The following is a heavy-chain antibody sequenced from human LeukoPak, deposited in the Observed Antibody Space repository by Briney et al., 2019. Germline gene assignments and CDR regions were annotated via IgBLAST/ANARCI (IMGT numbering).Heavy chain of an antibody. D-gene: IGHD3-10*01. V-gene: IGHV3-30*02. CDR3: AKVWGSGSYYSSIFDY. Sequence: PGGSLRLSCAASGFTFSSYGMHWVRQAPGKGLEWVAFIRYDGSNKYYADSVKGRFTISRDNSMNTLYLQMNSLRAEDTAVYYCAKVWGSGSYYSSIFDYWGQGTLVTVSS. CDR2: IRYDGSNK. CDR1: GFTFSSYG. J-gene: IGHJ4*02.